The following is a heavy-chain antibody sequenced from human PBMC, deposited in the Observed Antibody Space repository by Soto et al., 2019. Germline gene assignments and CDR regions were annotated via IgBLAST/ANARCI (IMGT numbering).Heavy chain of an antibody. Sequence: SETLSLTCAVSGGSISSGGYSWSWIRQPPGKGLEWIGYIYHSGSTYYNPSLKSRVTISVDRSKNQFSLKLSSVTAADTAVYYCARAEGYCSGGSCYSDAFDIWGQGTMVTVSS. CDR3: ARAEGYCSGGSCYSDAFDI. D-gene: IGHD2-15*01. CDR1: GGSISSGGYS. V-gene: IGHV4-30-2*01. CDR2: IYHSGST. J-gene: IGHJ3*02.